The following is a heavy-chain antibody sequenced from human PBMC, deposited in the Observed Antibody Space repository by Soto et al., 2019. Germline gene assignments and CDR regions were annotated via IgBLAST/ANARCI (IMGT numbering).Heavy chain of an antibody. CDR3: ARDSYDILTGQKRYFDF. Sequence: GGSLRLSCAASGFSFEDYTMHWVRQGPGKGPEWISLISWDGVITDYSDSVKGRFISSRDNSKNSLLLEMNSLTSEDAAMYFCARDSYDILTGQKRYFDFWGQGTLVTVSS. CDR1: GFSFEDYT. J-gene: IGHJ4*02. V-gene: IGHV3-43*01. CDR2: ISWDGVIT. D-gene: IGHD3-9*01.